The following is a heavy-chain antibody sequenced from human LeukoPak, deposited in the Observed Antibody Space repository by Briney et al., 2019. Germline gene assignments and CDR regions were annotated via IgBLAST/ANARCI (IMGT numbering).Heavy chain of an antibody. CDR1: GGSISSYY. D-gene: IGHD3-3*01. Sequence: PSETLSLTCTVSGGSISSYYWSWIRQPPGKGLEWIGYIYYSGSTNHNPSLKSRVTISVDTSKNQFSLKLSSVTAADTAVYYCARSTDFWSGYYTTDFDYWGQGTLVTVSS. CDR3: ARSTDFWSGYYTTDFDY. J-gene: IGHJ4*02. CDR2: IYYSGST. V-gene: IGHV4-59*01.